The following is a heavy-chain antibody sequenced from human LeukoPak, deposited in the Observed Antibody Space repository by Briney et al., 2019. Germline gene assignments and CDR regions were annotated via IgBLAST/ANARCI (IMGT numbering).Heavy chain of an antibody. V-gene: IGHV3-23*01. Sequence: PGGSLRLSCAASGFTFSSYAMSWVRQAPGKGLEWVSAISGSGGSTYYADSVKGRFTISRDNSKNTLYLQMNSLRAEDTAVYYCAKVARIGVPPAIRAAFDIWGQGTMVTVSS. CDR1: GFTFSSYA. CDR2: ISGSGGST. J-gene: IGHJ3*02. D-gene: IGHD2-2*02. CDR3: AKVARIGVPPAIRAAFDI.